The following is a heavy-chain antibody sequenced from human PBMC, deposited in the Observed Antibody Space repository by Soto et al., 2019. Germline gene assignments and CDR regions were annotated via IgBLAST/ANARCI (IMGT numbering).Heavy chain of an antibody. CDR1: GFTFSSYA. J-gene: IGHJ6*03. CDR2: ISGSGGST. Sequence: GSLRLSCAASGFTFSSYAMSWVRQAPGKGLEWVSAISGSGGSTYYADSVKGRFTISRDNSKNTLYLQMNSLRAEDTAVYYCARAPAYYYYMDVWGKGTTVTVSS. V-gene: IGHV3-23*01. CDR3: ARAPAYYYYMDV.